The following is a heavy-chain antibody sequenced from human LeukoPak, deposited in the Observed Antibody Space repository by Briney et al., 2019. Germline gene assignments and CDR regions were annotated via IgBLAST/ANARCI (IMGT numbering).Heavy chain of an antibody. Sequence: PGGSLRLSCAASGFTFSGSAMHWVRQASGKGLEWVGRIRSKANSYATAYAASVKGRFTISRDDSKNTAYLQMNSLKTEDTAVYYCATTDTPYVVVVAATLDYWGQGTLVTVSS. V-gene: IGHV3-73*01. CDR3: ATTDTPYVVVVAATLDY. D-gene: IGHD2-15*01. CDR1: GFTFSGSA. J-gene: IGHJ4*02. CDR2: IRSKANSYAT.